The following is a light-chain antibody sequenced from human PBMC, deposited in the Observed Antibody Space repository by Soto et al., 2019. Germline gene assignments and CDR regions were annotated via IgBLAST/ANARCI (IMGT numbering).Light chain of an antibody. Sequence: QSVLTQPPSVSGAPGQRVTISCTGSSSNIGAGYDVHWYQQLPGTAPKLLIYGNSNRPSGVPDRFSGSKSGTSASLAITGLQAEDYADYYCQSYDSSLSGSDVFGTGTKVTVL. CDR2: GNS. CDR3: QSYDSSLSGSDV. J-gene: IGLJ1*01. V-gene: IGLV1-40*01. CDR1: SSNIGAGYD.